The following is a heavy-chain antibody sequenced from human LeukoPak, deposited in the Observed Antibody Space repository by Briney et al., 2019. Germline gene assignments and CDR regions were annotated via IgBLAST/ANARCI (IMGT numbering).Heavy chain of an antibody. CDR3: ARKGILLWFGEYPLDY. CDR1: GFSFSSYA. D-gene: IGHD3-10*01. Sequence: PGGSLRLSCATSGFSFSSYAMSWVRQAPGKGLEWIGSIYYSGSTYYNPSLKSRVTISVDTSKNQFSLKLSSVTAADTAVYYCARKGILLWFGEYPLDYWGQGTLVTVSS. J-gene: IGHJ4*02. CDR2: IYYSGST. V-gene: IGHV4-38-2*01.